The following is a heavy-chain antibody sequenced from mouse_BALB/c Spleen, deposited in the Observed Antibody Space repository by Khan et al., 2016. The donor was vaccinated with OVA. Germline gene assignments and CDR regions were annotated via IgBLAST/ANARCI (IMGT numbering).Heavy chain of an antibody. Sequence: EVKLEVSGPGLVKPSQSLSLTCTVTGYSITSDYGWNWIRQFPGNKLEWMGYISYSGSTNYNPSLKSRISITRDTSKNQFFLQLNSVTTEDTATYYCARTARIKYWGQGTTLTVSS. CDR1: GYSITSDYG. V-gene: IGHV3-2*02. D-gene: IGHD1-2*01. CDR3: ARTARIKY. J-gene: IGHJ2*01. CDR2: ISYSGST.